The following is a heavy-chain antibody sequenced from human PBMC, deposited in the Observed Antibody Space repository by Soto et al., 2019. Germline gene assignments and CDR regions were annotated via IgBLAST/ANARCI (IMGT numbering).Heavy chain of an antibody. D-gene: IGHD3-16*01. CDR3: ARDLIGGVKNWFDP. Sequence: GGSLRLSCAASGFTFSSYSMNWVRQAPGKGLEWVSYISSSSSTIYYADSVKGRFTISRDNAKNSLYLQMNSLRAEDTAVYYCARDLIGGVKNWFDPWGQGTLVTVSS. CDR1: GFTFSSYS. J-gene: IGHJ5*02. V-gene: IGHV3-48*01. CDR2: ISSSSSTI.